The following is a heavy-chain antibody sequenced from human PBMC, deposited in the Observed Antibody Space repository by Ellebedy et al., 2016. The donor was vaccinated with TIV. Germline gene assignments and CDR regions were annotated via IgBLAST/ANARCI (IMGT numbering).Heavy chain of an antibody. D-gene: IGHD1-26*01. V-gene: IGHV3-30*03. CDR1: GFTFSRYG. J-gene: IGHJ4*02. CDR3: ARVSVGATVDY. Sequence: GEFLKISXAASGFTFSRYGMHWVRQAPGKGLEWVALISYDGSKKYYADSVKGRFTISRDNSKNTLYLQMNSLRPADTAVFYCARVSVGATVDYWGQGSLVTVSS. CDR2: ISYDGSKK.